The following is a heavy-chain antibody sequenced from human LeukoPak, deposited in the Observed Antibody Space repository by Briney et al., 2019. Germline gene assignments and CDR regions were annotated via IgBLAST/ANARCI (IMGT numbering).Heavy chain of an antibody. V-gene: IGHV3-74*01. CDR2: INGGGSST. CDR3: ARGAYGGNFFGY. D-gene: IGHD4-23*01. CDR1: GFTFSRYW. J-gene: IGHJ4*02. Sequence: GGSLRLSCAASGFTFSRYWMHWVRQAPGKGLVWVSRINGGGSSTSYADSVKGRFTISRDNAKNTLYLQMNSLRAEDTAVYYCARGAYGGNFFGYWGQGTLVTVSS.